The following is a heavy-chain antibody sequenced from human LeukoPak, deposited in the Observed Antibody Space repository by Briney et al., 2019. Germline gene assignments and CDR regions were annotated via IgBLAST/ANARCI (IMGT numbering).Heavy chain of an antibody. V-gene: IGHV1-69*04. Sequence: ASVKVSCKASGGTFSSYAISWVRQAPGQGLEWMGRIIPILGIANYAQKFQGRVTITADKSTSTAYMELSSLRSEDTAVYYCARDQVVFGVVIPLKNWFDPWGQGTLVTVSS. J-gene: IGHJ5*02. D-gene: IGHD3-3*01. CDR1: GGTFSSYA. CDR3: ARDQVVFGVVIPLKNWFDP. CDR2: IIPILGIA.